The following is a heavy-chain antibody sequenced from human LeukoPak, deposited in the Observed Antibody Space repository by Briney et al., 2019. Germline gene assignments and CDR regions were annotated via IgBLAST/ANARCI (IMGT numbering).Heavy chain of an antibody. D-gene: IGHD3-3*01. CDR1: GYTFTSYG. V-gene: IGHV1-18*01. J-gene: IGHJ6*02. CDR3: ARDYPYDFWSGFSYYYYYYGMDV. Sequence: ASVKVSCKASGYTFTSYGISWVRQAPGQGLEWMGWISAYNGNTNYAQKLQGRVTMTTDTSTSTAYMELRSLRSDDTAVYYCARDYPYDFWSGFSYYYYYYGMDVWGQGTAVTVSS. CDR2: ISAYNGNT.